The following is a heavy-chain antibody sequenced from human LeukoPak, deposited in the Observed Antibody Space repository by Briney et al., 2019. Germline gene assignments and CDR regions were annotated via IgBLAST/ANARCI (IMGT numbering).Heavy chain of an antibody. J-gene: IGHJ6*02. CDR3: VRHDCTTASSNSFYGMDV. CDR1: GDSISSSSYY. V-gene: IGHV4-39*01. Sequence: KPSETLSLTCTVSGDSISSSSYYWGWVRQPPGKGLEWIGKICYRGTTYYNPSLKSRVTISVDTSKTQFSLKLNSVTAADTAVYYCVRHDCTTASSNSFYGMDVWGRGTAITVSS. CDR2: ICYRGTT. D-gene: IGHD2-2*01.